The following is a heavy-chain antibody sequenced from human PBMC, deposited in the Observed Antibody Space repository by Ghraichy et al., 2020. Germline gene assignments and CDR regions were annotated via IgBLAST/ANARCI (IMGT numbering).Heavy chain of an antibody. Sequence: SETLSLTCTVSGGSISSYYWSWIRQPPGKGLEWIGYIYYSGSTNYNPSLKSRVTISVDTSKNQFSLKLSSVTAADTAVYYCARVRVNLEPNFDYWGQGTLVTVSS. CDR2: IYYSGST. D-gene: IGHD1-14*01. J-gene: IGHJ4*02. V-gene: IGHV4-59*01. CDR3: ARVRVNLEPNFDY. CDR1: GGSISSYY.